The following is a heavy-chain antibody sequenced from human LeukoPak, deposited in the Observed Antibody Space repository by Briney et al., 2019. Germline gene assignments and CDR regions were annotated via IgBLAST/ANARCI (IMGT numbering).Heavy chain of an antibody. V-gene: IGHV4-38-2*02. D-gene: IGHD6-13*01. CDR2: IYHSGST. CDR1: GYSISSGYY. Sequence: SETLSLTCTVSGYSISSGYYWGWLRQPPGKGLEWIGRIYHSGSTYYNPSLKSQLTQSVDTSKNHFSLKLTSVTPADTSVYYCARGYSSSWYLNWFDPWGKGTLVTVSS. J-gene: IGHJ5*02. CDR3: ARGYSSSWYLNWFDP.